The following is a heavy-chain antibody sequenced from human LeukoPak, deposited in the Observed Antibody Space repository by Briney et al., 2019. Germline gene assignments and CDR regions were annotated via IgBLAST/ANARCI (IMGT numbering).Heavy chain of an antibody. CDR2: ISAYNGNT. Sequence: ASVKVSCKASGYTFTSYGISWVRQAPGQGLEWMGWISAYNGNTNYAQELQGRVTMTTDTSTSTAYMELRSLRSDDTAVYYCARIHCSSTSCYTTYGMDVWGQGTTVTVSS. J-gene: IGHJ6*02. CDR1: GYTFTSYG. CDR3: ARIHCSSTSCYTTYGMDV. D-gene: IGHD2-2*02. V-gene: IGHV1-18*01.